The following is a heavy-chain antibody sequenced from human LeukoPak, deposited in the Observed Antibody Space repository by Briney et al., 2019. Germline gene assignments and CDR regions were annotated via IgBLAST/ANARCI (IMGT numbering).Heavy chain of an antibody. Sequence: SETLSLTCTVSGYSISSDYYWGWIRQTPGKGLEWIGSVYHSGTTYHNPSLKSRVTISVDTSKNHFSLKLSSVTAADTAVYYCARGGYSYYYFDYWGQGTLVTVSS. D-gene: IGHD5-18*01. J-gene: IGHJ4*02. CDR1: GYSISSDYY. CDR3: ARGGYSYYYFDY. CDR2: VYHSGTT. V-gene: IGHV4-38-2*02.